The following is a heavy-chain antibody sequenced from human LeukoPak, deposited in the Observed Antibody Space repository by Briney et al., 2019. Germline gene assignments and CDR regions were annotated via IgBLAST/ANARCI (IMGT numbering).Heavy chain of an antibody. CDR2: ISGSGGST. V-gene: IGHV3-23*01. J-gene: IGHJ4*02. CDR1: GFTFSSYA. CDR3: AKVAYDFWSGYYPLTRYYFDY. Sequence: PGGSLRLSCAASGFTFSSYAMSWVRQAPGKGLEWVSAISGSGGSTYYADSVKGRFTISRDNSKNTLYLQMNSLRAEDTAVYYCAKVAYDFWSGYYPLTRYYFDYWGQGTLVTVSS. D-gene: IGHD3-3*01.